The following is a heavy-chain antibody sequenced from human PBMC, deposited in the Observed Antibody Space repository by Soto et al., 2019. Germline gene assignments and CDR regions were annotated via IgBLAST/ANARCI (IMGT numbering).Heavy chain of an antibody. CDR2: ISSSSSYI. J-gene: IGHJ6*02. CDR3: ARDYGEGSGYDVVNGMDV. Sequence: EVQLVESGGGLVKPGGSLRLSCAASGFTFSSYSMNWVRQAPGKGLEWVSSISSSSSYIYYADSVKGRFTISRDNAKNSLYLQMNSLRADDTAVYYCARDYGEGSGYDVVNGMDVWGQGTTVTVSS. D-gene: IGHD6-25*01. V-gene: IGHV3-21*01. CDR1: GFTFSSYS.